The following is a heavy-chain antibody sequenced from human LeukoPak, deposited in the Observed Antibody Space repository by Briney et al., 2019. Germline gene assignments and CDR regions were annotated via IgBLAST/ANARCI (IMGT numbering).Heavy chain of an antibody. D-gene: IGHD5-18*01. CDR2: VSTSNGDT. Sequence: ASVKVSFKTSGYNFNRYTITWVRQAPGQGLEWMGWVSTSNGDTNYAEKFQGRVTMTTETVTKTAYMELRRLRAGDTAMYFCARVSDTSMVTPGFDSWGQGTLVTVPS. J-gene: IGHJ4*02. V-gene: IGHV1-18*01. CDR3: ARVSDTSMVTPGFDS. CDR1: GYNFNRYT.